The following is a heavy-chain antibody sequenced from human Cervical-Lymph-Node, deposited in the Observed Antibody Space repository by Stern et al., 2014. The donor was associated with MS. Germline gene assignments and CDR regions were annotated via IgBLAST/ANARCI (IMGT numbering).Heavy chain of an antibody. V-gene: IGHV3-30*01. CDR3: ARGTCSGGDCYSRYHYYGVDV. D-gene: IGHD2-21*02. J-gene: IGHJ6*02. Sequence: VQLEESGGGVVQPGRSVRLSCAASGFGLSDHAMPWVGQAPGRGLEWVAVISPDGSNYNYAESVKGRFSISRDNSQNTLNLEMTSLGVEDTAVYYCARGTCSGGDCYSRYHYYGVDVWGQGTTVYVSS. CDR1: GFGLSDHA. CDR2: ISPDGSNY.